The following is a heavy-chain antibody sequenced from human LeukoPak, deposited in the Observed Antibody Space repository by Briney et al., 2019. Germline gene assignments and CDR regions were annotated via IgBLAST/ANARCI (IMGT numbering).Heavy chain of an antibody. J-gene: IGHJ4*02. CDR1: GFTFSSYA. D-gene: IGHD3-22*01. Sequence: GRSLRLSCAASGFTFSSYAMHWVRQAPGKGLEWVAVISYDGSNKYYADSVKGRFTISRDNSKNTLYLQMNSLRAEDTAVYYCVRVSSDSSGQFYWYWGQGTLVTVSS. CDR2: ISYDGSNK. V-gene: IGHV3-30-3*01. CDR3: VRVSSDSSGQFYWY.